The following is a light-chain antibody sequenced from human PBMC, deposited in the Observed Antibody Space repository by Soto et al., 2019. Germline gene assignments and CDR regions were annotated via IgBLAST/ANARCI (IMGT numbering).Light chain of an antibody. J-gene: IGKJ4*02. CDR1: QSVSGN. Sequence: EIVMTQSPATLSVSPGESATLCCRSSQSVSGNLAWYQQKPGQAPRLLIYGASTSATGIPARFSGCGSGTASPLTISILQSEDLAVYYRQQNNSSPPLTFGGGTKVEIK. CDR3: QQNNSSPPLT. CDR2: GAS. V-gene: IGKV3-15*01.